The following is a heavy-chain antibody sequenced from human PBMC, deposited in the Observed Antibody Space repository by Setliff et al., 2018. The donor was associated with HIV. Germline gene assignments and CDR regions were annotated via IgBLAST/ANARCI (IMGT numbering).Heavy chain of an antibody. CDR2: IYYSGST. V-gene: IGHV4-59*01. J-gene: IGHJ6*03. CDR3: ARGDGTKYYYYYYMDV. D-gene: IGHD1-7*01. Sequence: PSETLSLTCTVSGGSISNYWSWIRQPPGKGLEWIGYIYYSGSTNYNPSLKSQVTISVDTSKNQFSLKLSSVTAADTAVYYCARGDGTKYYYYYYMDVWGKGTTVTVSS. CDR1: GGSISNY.